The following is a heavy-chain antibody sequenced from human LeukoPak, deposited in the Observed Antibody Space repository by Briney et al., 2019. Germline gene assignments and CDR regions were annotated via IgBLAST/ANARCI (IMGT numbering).Heavy chain of an antibody. CDR2: IKEDEIEI. CDR3: ARGGFRHFDP. CDR1: GFAFNSQT. D-gene: IGHD3-22*01. V-gene: IGHV3-7*01. Sequence: SGGSLRLSRAASGFAFNSQTMSWVRQAPGKGLEWVASIKEDEIEIHYVDSVKGRFTISRDNAKDSLYLQTNSLRVEDTAVYYCARGGFRHFDPWGQGTLVTVSS. J-gene: IGHJ5*02.